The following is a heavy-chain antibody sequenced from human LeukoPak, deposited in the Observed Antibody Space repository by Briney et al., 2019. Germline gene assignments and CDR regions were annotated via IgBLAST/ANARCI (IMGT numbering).Heavy chain of an antibody. J-gene: IGHJ4*02. CDR1: GYSFTSYW. CDR2: IYPGDSDT. V-gene: IGHV5-51*01. Sequence: GESLKISCKGSGYSFTSYWIGWMRQMPGKGLEWMGIIYPGDSDTRYSPSFQGQVTISADKSISTAYLQWSSLKASDTAMYYCARVIEYSSGWSALDYWGQGTLVTVSS. CDR3: ARVIEYSSGWSALDY. D-gene: IGHD6-19*01.